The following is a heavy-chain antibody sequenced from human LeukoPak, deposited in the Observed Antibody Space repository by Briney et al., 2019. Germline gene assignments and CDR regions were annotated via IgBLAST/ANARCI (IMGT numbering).Heavy chain of an antibody. CDR1: GFSFSDYA. D-gene: IGHD2-2*01. CDR3: ASRRSSCYDY. CDR2: ISSSSSYI. Sequence: PGGSLRLSCAASGFSFSDYAMDWVRQAPGKGLEWVSSISSSSSYIYYADSVKGRFTISRDNAKNSLYLQMNSLRAEDTAVYYCASRRSSCYDYWGQGTLVTVSS. V-gene: IGHV3-21*01. J-gene: IGHJ4*02.